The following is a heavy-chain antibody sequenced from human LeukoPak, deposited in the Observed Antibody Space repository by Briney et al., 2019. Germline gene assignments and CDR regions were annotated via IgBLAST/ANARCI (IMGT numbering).Heavy chain of an antibody. V-gene: IGHV1-2*02. Sequence: GASVTVSCKTSGYTFTGYYIHWVRQAPGQGLEWMGWINPNSGGTNYAQDFQGRVTMTRDTSISTAYMELSRLRSDDTAVYYCVRDDVSPWGQGTLVTVSS. CDR1: GYTFTGYY. CDR2: INPNSGGT. CDR3: VRDDVSP. J-gene: IGHJ5*02.